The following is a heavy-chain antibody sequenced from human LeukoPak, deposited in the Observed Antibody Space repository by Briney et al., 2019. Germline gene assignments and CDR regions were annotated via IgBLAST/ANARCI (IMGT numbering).Heavy chain of an antibody. V-gene: IGHV3-7*01. Sequence: GGSLRLSCAASGFTFSSYWMSWVRQAPGKGLEWVANIKQDGSEKYYVDSVKGRFTISRDNAKNSLYLQMNSLRAEDTAVYYCARARVYCSSTSCQPYYYYYYYMDVWGKGTTVTVSS. D-gene: IGHD2-2*01. CDR1: GFTFSSYW. J-gene: IGHJ6*03. CDR2: IKQDGSEK. CDR3: ARARVYCSSTSCQPYYYYYYYMDV.